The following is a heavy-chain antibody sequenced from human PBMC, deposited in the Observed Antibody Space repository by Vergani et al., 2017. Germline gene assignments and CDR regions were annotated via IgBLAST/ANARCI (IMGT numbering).Heavy chain of an antibody. Sequence: EVQLLESGGGLVQPGGSLRLSCAASGFTFSSYAMSWVRQAPGKGLEWVSAIIGSGGSTYYADSVKGRFTISRDNSKNTLYLQMNSLRAEDTAVYYCAKIGVATMSYYDYWGQGTLVTVSS. CDR1: GFTFSSYA. D-gene: IGHD5-12*01. V-gene: IGHV3-23*01. CDR2: IIGSGGST. CDR3: AKIGVATMSYYDY. J-gene: IGHJ4*02.